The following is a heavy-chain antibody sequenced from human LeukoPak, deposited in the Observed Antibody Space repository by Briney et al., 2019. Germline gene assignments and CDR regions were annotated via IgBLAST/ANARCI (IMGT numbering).Heavy chain of an antibody. CDR2: IYYSGST. D-gene: IGHD4-11*01. CDR3: ARVGTTVTTNRFDP. CDR1: GGSISSYY. V-gene: IGHV4-59*01. Sequence: PSETLSLTCTVSGGSISSYYWSWIRQPPGKGLEWIGYIYYSGSTNYNPSLKSRVTISVDTSKNQFSLKVSSVTAADTAVYYCARVGTTVTTNRFDPWGQGTLVTVSS. J-gene: IGHJ5*02.